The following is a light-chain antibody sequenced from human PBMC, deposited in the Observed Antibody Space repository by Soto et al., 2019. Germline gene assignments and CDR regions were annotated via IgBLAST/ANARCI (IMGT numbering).Light chain of an antibody. CDR2: AAS. J-gene: IGKJ4*01. V-gene: IGKV1-9*01. Sequence: DIQLTQSPSFLSASVGDRVTITCRASQGISSYLAWYQQKPGKAPKLLIYAASSLQSGVPSRFSGSGSGTEFTLTISSLQPEDFATYYCLQHNSYPLLTFGGGTKVDI. CDR3: LQHNSYPLLT. CDR1: QGISSY.